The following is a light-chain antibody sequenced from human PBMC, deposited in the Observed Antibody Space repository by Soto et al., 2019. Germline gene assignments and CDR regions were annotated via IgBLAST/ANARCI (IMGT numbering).Light chain of an antibody. J-gene: IGKJ4*01. CDR2: DAS. V-gene: IGKV3-15*01. CDR3: HQYNQWPHP. CDR1: QNIGRN. Sequence: EIVMTQSPATLSVSPGERATLSCRASQNIGRNLAWYQQIPGQAPRLLFYDASTRATGIPDRFSASGSGTEFSLTSTRLQSEGFAVYYSHQYNQWPHPFGGGTKVDI.